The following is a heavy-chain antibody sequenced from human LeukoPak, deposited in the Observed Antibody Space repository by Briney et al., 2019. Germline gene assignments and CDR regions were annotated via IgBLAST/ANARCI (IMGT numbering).Heavy chain of an antibody. V-gene: IGHV3-74*01. CDR2: INSDGSST. CDR1: GFTFSSYW. CDR3: ARDRNPDYGDYGSGMDV. J-gene: IGHJ6*02. D-gene: IGHD4-17*01. Sequence: HPGGSLRLSCAASGFTFSSYWMHWVRQAPGKGLVWVSRINSDGSSTSYADSVKGRFTISRDNAKNTLYLQMNSLRAEDTAVYYCARDRNPDYGDYGSGMDVWGQGTTVTVSS.